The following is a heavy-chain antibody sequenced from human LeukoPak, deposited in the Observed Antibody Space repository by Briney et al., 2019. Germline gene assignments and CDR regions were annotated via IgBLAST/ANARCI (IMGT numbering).Heavy chain of an antibody. D-gene: IGHD6-13*01. Sequence: GGSLRLSCAASGFTFSSYGMHWVRQAPGKGLEWVAFIRYDGSNKYYADSVKGRFTISRDNAKNSLYLQINSLRAEDTAVYYCARELIAAAGTGFDYRGQGTLVTVSS. CDR1: GFTFSSYG. J-gene: IGHJ4*02. V-gene: IGHV3-30*02. CDR3: ARELIAAAGTGFDY. CDR2: IRYDGSNK.